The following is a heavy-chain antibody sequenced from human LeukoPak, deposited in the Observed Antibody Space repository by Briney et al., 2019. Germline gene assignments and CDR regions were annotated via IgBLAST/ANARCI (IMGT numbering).Heavy chain of an antibody. CDR3: ARGLEWTTRVNWFDP. Sequence: ASVKVSCKASGYTFTSYDINWVRQATGQELEWMGWMNPNSGNTGYAQKFQGRVTMTRNTSISTAYMELSSLRSEDTAVYYCARGLEWTTRVNWFDPWGQGTLVTVSS. V-gene: IGHV1-8*01. CDR1: GYTFTSYD. J-gene: IGHJ5*02. CDR2: MNPNSGNT. D-gene: IGHD4-17*01.